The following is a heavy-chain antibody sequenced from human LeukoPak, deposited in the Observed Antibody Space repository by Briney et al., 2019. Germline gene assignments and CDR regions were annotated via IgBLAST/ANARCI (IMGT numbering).Heavy chain of an antibody. J-gene: IGHJ3*02. V-gene: IGHV3-53*01. D-gene: IGHD1-26*01. CDR1: GFTVSSNY. CDR2: IYSGGST. CDR3: ARLPVGATSAFDI. Sequence: GGSLRLSCAASGFTVSSNYMSWVRQAPGKGLEWVSVIYSGGSTYYADSVKGRFTISRDDAKNSLYLQMNSLRAEDTAVYYCARLPVGATSAFDIWGQGTMVTVSS.